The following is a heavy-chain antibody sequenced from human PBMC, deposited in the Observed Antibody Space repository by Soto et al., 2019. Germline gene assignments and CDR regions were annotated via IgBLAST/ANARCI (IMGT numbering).Heavy chain of an antibody. V-gene: IGHV1-3*01. J-gene: IGHJ3*01. CDR3: ARDIVSVGTRATDADGV. D-gene: IGHD1-26*01. Sequence: QVQLVQSGAELKKPGASVNISCQASGFTFSDTLINWVRQGPGQRLEWMGWINPANGNTRYSESFQGRVTMSSLSSASTAYVALRDLTSEDTAVYDCARDIVSVGTRATDADGVWGQGTRITVSS. CDR2: INPANGNT. CDR1: GFTFSDTL.